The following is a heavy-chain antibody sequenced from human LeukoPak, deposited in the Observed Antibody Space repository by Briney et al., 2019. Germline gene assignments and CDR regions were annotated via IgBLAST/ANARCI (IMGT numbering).Heavy chain of an antibody. V-gene: IGHV3-7*01. Sequence: GGSLRLSCAASGFTFSSYWMSWVRQAPGKGLEWVANIKQDGSEKYYVDSVKGRFTISRDNAKNSLYLQMNSLRGEDTAVYYCARETYSSGWYHFDYWGQGTLVTVSS. D-gene: IGHD6-19*01. J-gene: IGHJ4*02. CDR2: IKQDGSEK. CDR3: ARETYSSGWYHFDY. CDR1: GFTFSSYW.